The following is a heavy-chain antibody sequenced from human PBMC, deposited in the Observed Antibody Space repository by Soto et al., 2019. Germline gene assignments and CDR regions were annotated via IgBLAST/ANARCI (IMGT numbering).Heavy chain of an antibody. CDR2: IYYSGAT. D-gene: IGHD1-26*01. V-gene: IGHV4-39*01. J-gene: IGHJ4*02. CDR1: GGSISGTAYY. CDR3: ATNSGGLRSYFDY. Sequence: QLRLQESGPGLVKPSETLSLTCTVSGGSISGTAYYWAWIRQPPGKGLEWIGSIYYSGATYYSPSLKSRVTMSVDTSKNQFSLNRNSVTAADTAVYYCATNSGGLRSYFDYWGQGTPVTVSS.